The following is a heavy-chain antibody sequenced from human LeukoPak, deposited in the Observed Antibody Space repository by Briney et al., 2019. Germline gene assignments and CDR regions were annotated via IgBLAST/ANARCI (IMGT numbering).Heavy chain of an antibody. D-gene: IGHD1-14*01. CDR2: TSGDGSNA. CDR3: ARSRNLDS. CDR1: GFTLSSYW. J-gene: IGHJ4*02. Sequence: GGSLNLSCAASGFTLSSYWLNWVRQPPGKGLVWVSRTSGDGSNADYADSVKGRFTISRDNAKNTAYLQMNSLRVEDTAVYYCARSRNLDSWGQGTLVTVSS. V-gene: IGHV3-74*01.